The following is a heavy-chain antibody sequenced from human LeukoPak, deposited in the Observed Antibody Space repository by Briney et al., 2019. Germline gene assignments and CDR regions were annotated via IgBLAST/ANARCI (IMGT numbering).Heavy chain of an antibody. CDR1: GYSFTSYW. Sequence: GASLKISCKGSGYSFTSYWIGWVRQMPGKGLEWMGIIYPGDSDTRYSPSFQGQVTISADKSISTAYLQWSSLKASDTAMYYCARRLNYDYGGNSADYWGQGTLVTVSS. V-gene: IGHV5-51*01. CDR3: ARRLNYDYGGNSADY. CDR2: IYPGDSDT. D-gene: IGHD4-23*01. J-gene: IGHJ4*02.